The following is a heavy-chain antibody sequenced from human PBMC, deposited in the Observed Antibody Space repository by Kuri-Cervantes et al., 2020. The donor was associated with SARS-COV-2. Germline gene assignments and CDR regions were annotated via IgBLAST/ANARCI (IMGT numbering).Heavy chain of an antibody. CDR3: ARDIAASMAANVYRPPLHY. V-gene: IGHV3-23*01. D-gene: IGHD5/OR15-5a*01. CDR2: ISGSGDST. CDR1: GFSFSSYA. J-gene: IGHJ4*02. Sequence: GESLKISCAASGFSFSSYAMSWVRQAPGKGLEWVSSISGSGDSTYYGDSVKGRFTISRDNSKSTLYLQMNGLRPEDTAVYYCARDIAASMAANVYRPPLHYWGQGTLVTVSS.